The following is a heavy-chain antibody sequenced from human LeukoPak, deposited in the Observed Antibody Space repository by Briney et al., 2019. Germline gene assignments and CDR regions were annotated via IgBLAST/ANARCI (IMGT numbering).Heavy chain of an antibody. Sequence: GGSLRLSCAASEFSFSSYSMNWVRQAPGKGLEWVSSISSSSSWIFYADSVKGRFTISRDNSKNTLSLQMNSLRAEDTAVYYCAKDLEHIVVVTIFDYWGQGTLVTVSS. CDR2: ISSSSSWI. CDR1: EFSFSSYS. D-gene: IGHD2-21*02. V-gene: IGHV3-21*01. J-gene: IGHJ4*02. CDR3: AKDLEHIVVVTIFDY.